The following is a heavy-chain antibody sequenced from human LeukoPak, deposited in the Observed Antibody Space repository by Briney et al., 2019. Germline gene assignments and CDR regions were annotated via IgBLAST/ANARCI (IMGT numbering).Heavy chain of an antibody. Sequence: PSETLSLTCTVSGGSISSSSYYWGWIRQPPGKGLEWIGSIYYSGSTYYNPSLKSRVTISVDTSKNQFSLKLSSVTAADTAVYYCARDGDYYGSGSDEYTYYGMDVWGQGTTVTVSS. CDR3: ARDGDYYGSGSDEYTYYGMDV. D-gene: IGHD3-10*01. CDR1: GGSISSSSYY. V-gene: IGHV4-39*07. J-gene: IGHJ6*02. CDR2: IYYSGST.